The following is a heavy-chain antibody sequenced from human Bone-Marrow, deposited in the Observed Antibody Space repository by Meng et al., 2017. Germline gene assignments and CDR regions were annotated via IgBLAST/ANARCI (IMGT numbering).Heavy chain of an antibody. CDR3: ARGTRPLLFQH. CDR1: GGSFSGYY. CDR2: INHSGST. J-gene: IGHJ1*01. D-gene: IGHD1-1*01. Sequence: QAQVQQWGEGLLKPSETLSLTCAVYGGSFSGYYWSWIRQPPGKGLEWIGEINHSGSTNYNPSLKSRVTISVDTSKNQFSLKLSSVTAADTAVYYCARGTRPLLFQHWGQGTLVTVSS. V-gene: IGHV4-34*01.